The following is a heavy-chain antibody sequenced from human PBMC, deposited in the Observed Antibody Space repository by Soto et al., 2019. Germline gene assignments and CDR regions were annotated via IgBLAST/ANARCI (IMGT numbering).Heavy chain of an antibody. CDR1: GFTFDDYA. CDR2: ISWNSGSI. Sequence: GGSLRLSCAASGFTFDDYAMHWVRQAPGKGLEWVSGISWNSGSIGYADSVKGRFTISRDNAKNSLYLQMNSLRAEDTALYYCVIEELRSATVRGVIHYRGQGPPVTV. V-gene: IGHV3-9*01. CDR3: VIEELRSATVRGVIHY. J-gene: IGHJ4*02. D-gene: IGHD3-10*01.